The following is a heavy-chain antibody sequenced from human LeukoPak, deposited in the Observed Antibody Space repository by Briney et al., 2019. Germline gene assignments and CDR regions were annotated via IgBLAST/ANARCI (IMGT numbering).Heavy chain of an antibody. J-gene: IGHJ4*02. D-gene: IGHD6-19*01. CDR1: GFTFSSYG. V-gene: IGHV3-30*02. Sequence: PGGSLRLSCAASGFTFSSYGMHWVRQAPGKGLEWVAFIRYDGSNRYYADSVKGRFTISRDNSKNTLYLQMNSLRAEDTAVYYCAKDRSVADYYFDYWGQGTLVTVSS. CDR2: IRYDGSNR. CDR3: AKDRSVADYYFDY.